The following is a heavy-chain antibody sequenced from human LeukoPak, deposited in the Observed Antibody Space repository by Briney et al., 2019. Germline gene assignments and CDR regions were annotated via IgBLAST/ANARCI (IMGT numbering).Heavy chain of an antibody. V-gene: IGHV4-4*07. D-gene: IGHD3-22*01. Sequence: SGTLSLTCTVSGGSISSYYWSWIRQPAGKGLEWIGRIYTSGSTNYNPSLKRRVTMSVDTSKNQFSLKLSSVTAADTAVYYCARLTKLHSSGYYFDYWGQGTLVTVSS. CDR3: ARLTKLHSSGYYFDY. CDR1: GGSISSYY. CDR2: IYTSGST. J-gene: IGHJ4*02.